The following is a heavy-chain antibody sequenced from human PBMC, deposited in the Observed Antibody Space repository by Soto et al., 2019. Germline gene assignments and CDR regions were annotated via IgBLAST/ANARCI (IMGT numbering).Heavy chain of an antibody. V-gene: IGHV4-30-4*01. Sequence: SETLSLTCTVSGGSIISGDYYCIWIRQPPWKGLEWIGYIYYSGSTYYNPSLKSRVTISVDTSKNQFSLKLSSVTAADTAVYYCARAPRFLEWLPYYFDYWGQGTLVTVSS. CDR1: GGSIISGDYY. J-gene: IGHJ4*02. CDR2: IYYSGST. CDR3: ARAPRFLEWLPYYFDY. D-gene: IGHD3-3*01.